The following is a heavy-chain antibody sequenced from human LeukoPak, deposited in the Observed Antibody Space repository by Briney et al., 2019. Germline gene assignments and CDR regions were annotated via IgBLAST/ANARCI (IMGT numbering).Heavy chain of an antibody. D-gene: IGHD2-2*01. J-gene: IGHJ6*02. Sequence: GGSLRLSCAACGFTVSSNYMSWVRQAPGKGLEGVSVIYAAGSIYYADSVKGRFTISRDNSQNTLYLQMNSLRAEDTAVYYCARESVVVVPAANYYYGMDVWGQGTTVTVSS. CDR1: GFTVSSNY. CDR2: IYAAGSI. CDR3: ARESVVVVPAANYYYGMDV. V-gene: IGHV3-66*01.